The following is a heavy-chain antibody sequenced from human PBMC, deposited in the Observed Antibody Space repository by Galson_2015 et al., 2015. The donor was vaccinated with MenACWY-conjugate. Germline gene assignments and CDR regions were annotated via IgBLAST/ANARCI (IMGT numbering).Heavy chain of an antibody. Sequence: SLRLSCAASGFTFSSYWMSWVRQAPGKGLEWVAKINQDGSEKYYVGSVKGRFTISRDNAKNSLYLQMNSLRADDMAVYYCARAPHGSGNLYYFDHWGQGTLVTVSS. CDR2: INQDGSEK. CDR1: GFTFSSYW. CDR3: ARAPHGSGNLYYFDH. V-gene: IGHV3-7*03. D-gene: IGHD3-10*01. J-gene: IGHJ4*02.